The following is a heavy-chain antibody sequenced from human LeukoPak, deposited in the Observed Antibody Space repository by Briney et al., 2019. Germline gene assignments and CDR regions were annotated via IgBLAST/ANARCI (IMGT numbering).Heavy chain of an antibody. D-gene: IGHD6-19*01. J-gene: IGHJ4*02. V-gene: IGHV3-53*01. Sequence: GGSLRLSCAASGFTVSSNYMSWVRQAPGKGLEWVSVIYSGGSTYYADSVKGRFTISRDNSKNTLYLKMTSLRAEDTAVYYCARGTSGWSPAPFDSWGQGTLVTVSS. CDR1: GFTVSSNY. CDR2: IYSGGST. CDR3: ARGTSGWSPAPFDS.